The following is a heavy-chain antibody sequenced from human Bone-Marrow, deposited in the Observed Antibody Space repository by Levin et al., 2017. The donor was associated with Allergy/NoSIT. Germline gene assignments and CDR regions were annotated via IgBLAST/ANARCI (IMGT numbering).Heavy chain of an antibody. CDR1: GFTFSSYW. CDR3: ARAEHNDSYYYYMDV. CDR2: IKQDGSEK. J-gene: IGHJ6*03. Sequence: SGGSLRLSCAASGFTFSSYWMSWVRQAPGKGLEWVANIKQDGSEKYYVDSVKGRFTISRDNAKNSLYLQMNSLRAEDTAVYYCARAEHNDSYYYYMDVWGKGTTVTVSS. V-gene: IGHV3-7*03. D-gene: IGHD2-21*01.